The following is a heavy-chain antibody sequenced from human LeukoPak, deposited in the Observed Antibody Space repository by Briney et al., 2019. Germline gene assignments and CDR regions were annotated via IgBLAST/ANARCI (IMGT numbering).Heavy chain of an antibody. CDR3: AKDSTGGIGAFDI. D-gene: IGHD1-26*01. CDR2: IWYDGSNK. CDR1: GFTFSSYG. J-gene: IGHJ3*02. V-gene: IGHV3-33*06. Sequence: PGGSLRLSCAASGFTFSSYGMHWVRQAPGKGLEWVAVIWYDGSNKYYADSVKGLFTISRDNSKNTLYLQMNSLRAEDTAVYYCAKDSTGGIGAFDIWGQGTMVTVSS.